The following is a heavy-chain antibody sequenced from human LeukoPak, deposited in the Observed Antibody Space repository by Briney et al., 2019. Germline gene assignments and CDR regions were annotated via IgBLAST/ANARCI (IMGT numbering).Heavy chain of an antibody. CDR3: ARDPGYCSGGSCQYYYYYYMDV. V-gene: IGHV3-30*02. J-gene: IGHJ6*03. D-gene: IGHD2-15*01. CDR1: GFTFSSYG. Sequence: GGSLRLSCAASGFTFSSYGIHWVRQGPGKGLEWVAFIRHDGSKKYHADSVKGRFTISRDNAKNSLYLQMNSLRAEDTAVYYCARDPGYCSGGSCQYYYYYYMDVWGKGTTVTVSS. CDR2: IRHDGSKK.